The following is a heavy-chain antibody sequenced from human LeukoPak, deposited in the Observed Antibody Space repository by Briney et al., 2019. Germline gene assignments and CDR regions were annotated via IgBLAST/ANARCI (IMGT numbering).Heavy chain of an antibody. D-gene: IGHD4-11*01. V-gene: IGHV1-69*04. Sequence: SVKVSCMDSGGTFSNYAISWVRHAPQQGRERMGRIIPMLGIENYAKKFQGRVTITADNSTSTDYMELRSLRSEDTAVYYCARDQEAVTTDYFYYGMDVWGQGTTLTVSS. CDR3: ARDQEAVTTDYFYYGMDV. CDR2: IIPMLGIE. J-gene: IGHJ6*02. CDR1: GGTFSNYA.